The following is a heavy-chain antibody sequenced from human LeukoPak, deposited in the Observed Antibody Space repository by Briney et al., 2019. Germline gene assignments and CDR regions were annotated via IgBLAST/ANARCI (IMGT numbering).Heavy chain of an antibody. CDR3: ARTRRSGYYGYHVHYYYGMDV. D-gene: IGHD3-3*01. Sequence: KPSQTLSLTCTVSGGSISSGDYYWSWIRQPPGKGLEWIGEINHSGSTNYNPSLKSRVTISVDTSKNQFSLKLSSVTAADTAVYYCARTRRSGYYGYHVHYYYGMDVWGQGTTVTVSS. V-gene: IGHV4-30-4*08. J-gene: IGHJ6*02. CDR1: GGSISSGDYY. CDR2: INHSGST.